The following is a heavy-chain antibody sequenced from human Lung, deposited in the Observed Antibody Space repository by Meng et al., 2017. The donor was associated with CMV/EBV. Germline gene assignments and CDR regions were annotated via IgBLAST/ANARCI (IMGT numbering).Heavy chain of an antibody. D-gene: IGHD6-13*01. Sequence: SXXVSXXASGGTFSNYAITWVRQAPGQGLEWMGGIIPVVGTVHYAQRFQGRVTITADKFTSTVYMELSSLKSEDTAIYYCAKDSRSSSWYLLAAYYYGSDVXGQGXTVTVSS. J-gene: IGHJ6*02. CDR1: GGTFSNYA. CDR2: IIPVVGTV. V-gene: IGHV1-69*06. CDR3: AKDSRSSSWYLLAAYYYGSDV.